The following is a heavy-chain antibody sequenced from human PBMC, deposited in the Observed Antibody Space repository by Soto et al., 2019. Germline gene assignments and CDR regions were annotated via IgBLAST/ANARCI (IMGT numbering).Heavy chain of an antibody. CDR3: AKDPPSGWYYY. CDR2: ISGSGKSI. Sequence: GGSLRLSCAASGFTFSNYAMNWVRQAPGKGLEWVSTISGSGKSIYYADSVKGRFTISRDNSKNMVYLQMNSLRAEDTAVYYCAKDPPSGWYYYWGQGTLVTVS. J-gene: IGHJ4*02. D-gene: IGHD6-19*01. CDR1: GFTFSNYA. V-gene: IGHV3-23*01.